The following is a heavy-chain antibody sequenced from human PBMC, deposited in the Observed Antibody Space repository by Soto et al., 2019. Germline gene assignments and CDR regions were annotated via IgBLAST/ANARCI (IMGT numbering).Heavy chain of an antibody. V-gene: IGHV3-30*18. CDR1: GFTFSSYG. CDR2: ISYDGSNK. Sequence: GGSLRLSCAASGFTFSSYGMHWVRQAPGKGLEWVAVISYDGSNKYYADSVKGRFTISRDNSKNTPYLQMNSLRAEDTAVYYCAKGSGYSYGMDVWGQGTTVTVSS. CDR3: AKGSGYSYGMDV. J-gene: IGHJ6*02. D-gene: IGHD5-18*01.